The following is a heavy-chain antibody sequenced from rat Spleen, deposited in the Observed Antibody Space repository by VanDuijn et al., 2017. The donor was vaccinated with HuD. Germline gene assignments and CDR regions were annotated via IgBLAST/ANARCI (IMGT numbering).Heavy chain of an antibody. Sequence: EVQLVESGGGLVQPGRSMKLSCAASGFTFSNYGMAWVRQAPTKGLEWVASISYDGGSTYYRDSVKGRFTISRDNAESTLYLQMDSLRSEDTAIYYCVRGDRERGDYWGQGVMVTVSS. D-gene: IGHD1-4*01. CDR3: VRGDRERGDY. CDR1: GFTFSNYG. V-gene: IGHV5-25*01. CDR2: ISYDGGST. J-gene: IGHJ2*01.